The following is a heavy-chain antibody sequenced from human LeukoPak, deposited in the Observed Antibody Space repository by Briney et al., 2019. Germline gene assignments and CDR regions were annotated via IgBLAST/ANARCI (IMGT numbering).Heavy chain of an antibody. CDR2: INPNSGGT. V-gene: IGHV1-2*02. CDR1: KNMFTGYF. J-gene: IGHJ6*03. CDR3: AAQCNDDFCYKRDYMDV. D-gene: IGHD2-2*02. Sequence: RASVKVSCXTSKNMFTGYFMHWVRLAPGQGLEWIGWINPNSGGTLFARRFQGRVTMTRDTSIGATYMELSRLTSDDTALYYCAAQCNDDFCYKRDYMDVWGKGTMVIVSS.